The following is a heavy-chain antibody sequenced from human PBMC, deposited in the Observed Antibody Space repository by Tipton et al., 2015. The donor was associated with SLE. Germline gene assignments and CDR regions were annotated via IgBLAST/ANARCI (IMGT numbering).Heavy chain of an antibody. V-gene: IGHV4-61*02. CDR1: GGSISSGNNY. CDR3: ARVRNYFDL. J-gene: IGHJ2*01. D-gene: IGHD3-10*01. CDR2: VYTYGST. Sequence: TLSLTCTVSGGSISSGNNYWTWIRQPAGKGLEWIGRVYTYGSTTYNPSLRGRVTISLDTSKNQFSLRLSSVTAADTAVYYCARVRNYFDLWGRGTLVTVSS.